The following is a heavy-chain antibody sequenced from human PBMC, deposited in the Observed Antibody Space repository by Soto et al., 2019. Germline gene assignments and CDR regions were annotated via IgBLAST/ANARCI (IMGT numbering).Heavy chain of an antibody. V-gene: IGHV4-34*01. J-gene: IGHJ6*02. D-gene: IGHD3-3*01. CDR1: GGSFNGYY. CDR2: INHSGST. Sequence: SETLSLTCAVYGGSFNGYYWSWIRQPPGKGLEWIGEINHSGSTNYNPSLKSRVTISVDTSKNQFSLKLSSVTAADTAVYYCARGRITIFGVVIYSYYYYGMDVWGQGTTVTVSS. CDR3: ARGRITIFGVVIYSYYYYGMDV.